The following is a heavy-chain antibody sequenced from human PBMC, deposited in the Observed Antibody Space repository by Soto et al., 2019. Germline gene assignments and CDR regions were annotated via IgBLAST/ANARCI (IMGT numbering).Heavy chain of an antibody. CDR1: GGSISSGDYY. J-gene: IGHJ4*02. D-gene: IGHD3-16*01. V-gene: IGHV4-30-4*01. CDR3: ARDRGGYGRVEY. CDR2: IYYSGAT. Sequence: QVQLQESGPGLVKPSETLSLTCIVSGGSISSGDYYWSWIRQTPGKGLDWIGYIYYSGATYYNPSLESRVTMSVDRSKNQFSLKLNSVTAADTAVYYCARDRGGYGRVEYWGQGTQVTVPA.